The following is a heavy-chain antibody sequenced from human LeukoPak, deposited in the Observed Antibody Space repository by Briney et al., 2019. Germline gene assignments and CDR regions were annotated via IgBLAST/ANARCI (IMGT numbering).Heavy chain of an antibody. Sequence: GGSLRLSCTASGFTFNSDAMNWVRQAPGKGLEWVATISGSGGSTYYTDSVKGRFTISRDNFENMVFLQMNSLKAEDTAIYYCAKDFYDFWSGFDYWGQGTPVTVSS. CDR1: GFTFNSDA. J-gene: IGHJ4*02. CDR2: ISGSGGST. V-gene: IGHV3-23*01. CDR3: AKDFYDFWSGFDY. D-gene: IGHD3-3*01.